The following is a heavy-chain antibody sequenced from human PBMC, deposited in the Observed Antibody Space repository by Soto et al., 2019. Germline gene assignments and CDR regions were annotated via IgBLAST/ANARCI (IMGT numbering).Heavy chain of an antibody. J-gene: IGHJ3*02. V-gene: IGHV4-61*01. D-gene: IGHD4-17*01. CDR1: GGSVSSGSYY. Sequence: QVQLQESGPGLVKPSESLSLTCTVSGGSVSSGSYYWSWIRQPPGKGLEWIGYIYYSGSTNYKPSLKSRVTISVDTSKNQVSLKLSSVTAADTAVYYCARDRDYGDYTDAFDIWGQGTMVTVSS. CDR3: ARDRDYGDYTDAFDI. CDR2: IYYSGST.